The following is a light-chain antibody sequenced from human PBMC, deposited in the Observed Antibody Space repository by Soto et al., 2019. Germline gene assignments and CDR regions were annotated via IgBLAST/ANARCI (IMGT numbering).Light chain of an antibody. V-gene: IGKV3-20*01. CDR3: QQYGRSPWT. CDR2: GAS. CDR1: QSPIRGF. Sequence: EIVLTQSPGTLSLSPGERATLSCRASQSPIRGFLAWYQQKAGQAPRLLIHGASRRATGIPDRFSGSGSGADFTLIITRLEPEDSAVYHCQQYGRSPWTFGQGTKVEIK. J-gene: IGKJ1*01.